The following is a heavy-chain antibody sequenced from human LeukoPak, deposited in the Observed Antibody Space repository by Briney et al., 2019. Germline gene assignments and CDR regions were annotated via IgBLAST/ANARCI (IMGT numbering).Heavy chain of an antibody. J-gene: IGHJ4*02. CDR3: ARLRGYYGSGSYSY. CDR2: INHSGST. Sequence: PSETLSLTCAVYGGSFSGYYWSWIRQPPGKGLEWIGEINHSGSTNYNPSLKSRVTIPVDTSKNQFSLKLSSVTAADTAVYYCARLRGYYGSGSYSYWGQGTLVTVSS. D-gene: IGHD3-10*01. CDR1: GGSFSGYY. V-gene: IGHV4-34*01.